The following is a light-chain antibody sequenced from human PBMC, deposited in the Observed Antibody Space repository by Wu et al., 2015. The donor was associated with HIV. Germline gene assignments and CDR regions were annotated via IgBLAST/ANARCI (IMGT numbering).Light chain of an antibody. V-gene: IGKV1-27*01. Sequence: DIQMTQSPSSLSASVGDTVTITCRASQGISNHLAWYQQKPGKVPKVLMYAASTLQSGVPSRFSGSGSGTDFTLTISSLQLDDVATYYCQKYNTAPWTFGQGTKVEMK. CDR2: AAS. CDR1: QGISNH. CDR3: QKYNTAPWT. J-gene: IGKJ1*01.